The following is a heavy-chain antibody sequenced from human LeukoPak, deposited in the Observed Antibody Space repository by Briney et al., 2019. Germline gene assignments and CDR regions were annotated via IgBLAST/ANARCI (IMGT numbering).Heavy chain of an antibody. D-gene: IGHD5-12*01. CDR3: ARARYSGYDLQQPHYNWFDP. Sequence: PGGSLRLSCAASGFTFSSYGMHWVRQAPGKGLEWVAFIRYDGSNKYYADSVQGRFTISRDNAKSSLYLQMNSLRAEDTAVYYCARARYSGYDLQQPHYNWFDPWGQGTLVTVSS. CDR2: IRYDGSNK. V-gene: IGHV3-30*02. CDR1: GFTFSSYG. J-gene: IGHJ5*02.